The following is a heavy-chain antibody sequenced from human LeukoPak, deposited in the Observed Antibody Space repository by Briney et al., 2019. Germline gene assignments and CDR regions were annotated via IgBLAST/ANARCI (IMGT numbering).Heavy chain of an antibody. V-gene: IGHV3-30-3*01. D-gene: IGHD6-13*01. Sequence: QSGGSLRLSSAASGFTFSSYAMHWVRQAPGKGLEWVAVISYDGSNKYYADSVKGRFTISRDSSKNTLYLQMNSLRAEDTAVYYCARARQDWQQLVLDIYYGMDVWGQGTTVTVSS. CDR3: ARARQDWQQLVLDIYYGMDV. CDR2: ISYDGSNK. J-gene: IGHJ6*02. CDR1: GFTFSSYA.